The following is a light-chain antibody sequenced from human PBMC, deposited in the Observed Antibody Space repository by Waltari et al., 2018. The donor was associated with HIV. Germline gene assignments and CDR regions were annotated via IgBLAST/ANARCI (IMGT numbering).Light chain of an antibody. Sequence: DIQMTQSPSSLSASVGDRVTITCQASQDIRNYLNWYQQKPGKAPKLLIYDASNLEIGVPSRFSGSGSGTDFSFTIDSLQPEDIATYYCQQYNSLSFTFGPGT. V-gene: IGKV1-33*01. J-gene: IGKJ3*01. CDR1: QDIRNY. CDR2: DAS. CDR3: QQYNSLSFT.